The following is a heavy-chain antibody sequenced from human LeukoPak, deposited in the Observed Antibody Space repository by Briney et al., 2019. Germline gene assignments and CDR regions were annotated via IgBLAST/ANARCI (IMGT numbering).Heavy chain of an antibody. V-gene: IGHV4-34*01. J-gene: IGHJ4*02. CDR2: INHSGST. CDR3: ARSTGYLGFYYGSGSYYVPRREFDY. Sequence: SETLSLTCAVYGGSFSGYYWSWIRQPPGKGLEWIGEINHSGSTNYNPSLKSRVTISVDTSKNQFSLKLSSVTAADTAVYYCARSTGYLGFYYGSGSYYVPRREFDYWGQGTLVTVSS. CDR1: GGSFSGYY. D-gene: IGHD3-10*01.